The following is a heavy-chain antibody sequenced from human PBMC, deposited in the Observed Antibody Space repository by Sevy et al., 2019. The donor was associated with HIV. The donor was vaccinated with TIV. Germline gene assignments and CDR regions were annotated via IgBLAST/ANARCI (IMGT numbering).Heavy chain of an antibody. V-gene: IGHV3-11*06. CDR2: ISSGSSYT. D-gene: IGHD6-13*01. CDR1: GFTFSDYY. J-gene: IGHJ4*01. Sequence: GGSLRLSCAASGFTFSDYYMSWIRQAPGKGLEWVSYISSGSSYTNYSDSVKGRFTISRDNARNSLYLQMNSLRAEDTAVYYCAKDSRLYSSSHFDYWGHGIRVTVSS. CDR3: AKDSRLYSSSHFDY.